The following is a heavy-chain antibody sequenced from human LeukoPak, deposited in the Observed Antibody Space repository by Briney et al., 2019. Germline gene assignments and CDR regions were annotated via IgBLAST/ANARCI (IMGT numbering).Heavy chain of an antibody. Sequence: GGSLSLSCAASGFTFDDYTMHWVRQAPGKGLEWVSLISWDGGSTYYADSVKGRFTISRDNSKNSLYLQMNSLRTEDTALYYCAKDIGYCSGGSCHGDYYYGMDVWGQGTTVTVSS. V-gene: IGHV3-43*01. J-gene: IGHJ6*02. CDR3: AKDIGYCSGGSCHGDYYYGMDV. CDR1: GFTFDDYT. CDR2: ISWDGGST. D-gene: IGHD2-15*01.